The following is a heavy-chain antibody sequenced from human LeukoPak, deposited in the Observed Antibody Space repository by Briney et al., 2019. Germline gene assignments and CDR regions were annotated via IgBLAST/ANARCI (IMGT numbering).Heavy chain of an antibody. CDR2: ISGDGGST. D-gene: IGHD6-13*01. J-gene: IGHJ4*02. Sequence: GGSLRLSCAASGFTFDDYAMHWVRQAPGKCLEWVSLISGDGGSTYYADSVKGRFTISRDNSKNSLYLQMNSLRTEDTALYYCAKVGSGKYSSSWLDYWGQGTLVTVSS. V-gene: IGHV3-43*02. CDR3: AKVGSGKYSSSWLDY. CDR1: GFTFDDYA.